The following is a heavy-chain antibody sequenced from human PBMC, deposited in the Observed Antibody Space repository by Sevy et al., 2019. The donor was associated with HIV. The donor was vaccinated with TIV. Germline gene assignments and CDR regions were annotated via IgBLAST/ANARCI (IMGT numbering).Heavy chain of an antibody. J-gene: IGHJ3*02. D-gene: IGHD2-15*01. CDR2: ISGSGGST. V-gene: IGHV3-23*01. Sequence: GGSLRLSCAASGFTFSSYAMSWVRQAPGKGLEWVSAISGSGGSTYYADSVKGRFTISRDNSKNTLYLQMNSLRAEDTAVYYCAKGYCSGGSCSSAFDIRGQGTMVTVSS. CDR3: AKGYCSGGSCSSAFDI. CDR1: GFTFSSYA.